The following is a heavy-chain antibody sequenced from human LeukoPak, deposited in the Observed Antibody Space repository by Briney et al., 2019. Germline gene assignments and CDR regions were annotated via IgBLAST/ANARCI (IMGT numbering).Heavy chain of an antibody. D-gene: IGHD3-10*01. CDR2: ISGSGGST. CDR3: ARSVVLLWFGELGAFDI. V-gene: IGHV3-23*01. Sequence: GGSLRLSCAASGFTFSSYAMSWVRQAPGKGLEWVSAISGSGGSTYYADPVKGRFTISRDNSKNTLYLQMNSLRAEDTAVYYCARSVVLLWFGELGAFDIWGQGTMVTVSS. CDR1: GFTFSSYA. J-gene: IGHJ3*02.